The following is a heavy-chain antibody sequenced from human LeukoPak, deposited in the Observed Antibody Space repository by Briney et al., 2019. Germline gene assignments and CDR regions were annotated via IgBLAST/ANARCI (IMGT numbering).Heavy chain of an antibody. CDR1: GITFSTYW. CDR3: ASGWGSYSLGY. J-gene: IGHJ4*02. CDR2: ITGDGSST. D-gene: IGHD3-10*01. V-gene: IGHV3-74*01. Sequence: GGSLRLSCAASGITFSTYWMHWVRQAPGKGLVWVSRITGDGSSTIYADSVKGRFTISRDNGKNTLYLQMNSLRAEDTAVYYCASGWGSYSLGYWGQGTLVTVSS.